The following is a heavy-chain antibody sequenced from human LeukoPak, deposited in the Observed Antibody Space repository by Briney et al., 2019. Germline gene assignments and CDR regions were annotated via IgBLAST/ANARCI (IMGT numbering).Heavy chain of an antibody. J-gene: IGHJ3*02. V-gene: IGHV4-59*12. CDR1: GGSISTYY. CDR2: IFHTGSS. CDR3: AGRSSTVVRAFHI. Sequence: PSETLSLTCTLSGGSISTYYWSWIRQPPGKGLEWIGYIFHTGSSSYNPSLKSRGTMSVDTSKNQFSLKLNTVTAADTAAYYCAGRSSTVVRAFHIWGEGAMVAVSS. D-gene: IGHD2-2*01.